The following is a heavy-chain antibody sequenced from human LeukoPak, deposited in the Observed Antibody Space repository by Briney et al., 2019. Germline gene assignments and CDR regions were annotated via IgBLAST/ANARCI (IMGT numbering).Heavy chain of an antibody. CDR1: GYTFTSYY. J-gene: IGHJ4*02. CDR3: AKAFYGDYGIVDY. V-gene: IGHV1-46*01. Sequence: ASVKVSCKASGYTFTSYYMHWVRQAPGQGLEWMGIINPSGGSTSYAQKFQGRVTMTRDTSTSTVYMELSRLRSDDTAVYYCAKAFYGDYGIVDYWGQGTLVTVSS. CDR2: INPSGGST. D-gene: IGHD4-17*01.